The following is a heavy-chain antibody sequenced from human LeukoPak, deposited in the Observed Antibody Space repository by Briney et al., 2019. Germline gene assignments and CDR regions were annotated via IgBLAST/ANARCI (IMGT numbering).Heavy chain of an antibody. CDR1: GGSISSYY. CDR2: IYTSGST. J-gene: IGHJ5*02. CDR3: ARDRDPLRYCSSTSCYYWFDP. D-gene: IGHD2-2*01. Sequence: SETLSLTCTVSGGSISSYYWSWIRQPAGKGLEWIGRIYTSGSTNYNPSLKSRVAMSVDTSKNQFSLKLNSVTAADTAVYYCARDRDPLRYCSSTSCYYWFDPWGQGTLVTVSS. V-gene: IGHV4-4*07.